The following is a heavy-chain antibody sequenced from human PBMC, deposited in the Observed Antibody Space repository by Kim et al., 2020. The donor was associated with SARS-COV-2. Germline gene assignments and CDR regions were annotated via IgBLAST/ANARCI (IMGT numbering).Heavy chain of an antibody. CDR3: AKDEGYGSGSYYLSYGMDV. J-gene: IGHJ6*02. D-gene: IGHD3-10*01. V-gene: IGHV3-9*01. Sequence: GRFTISRDNAKNSLYLQMNSLRAEDKALYYCAKDEGYGSGSYYLSYGMDVWGQGTTVTVSS.